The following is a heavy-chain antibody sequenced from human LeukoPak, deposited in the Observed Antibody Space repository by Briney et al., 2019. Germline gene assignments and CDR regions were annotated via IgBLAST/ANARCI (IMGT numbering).Heavy chain of an antibody. CDR1: GFTFSSYG. CDR2: IWYDGSNK. D-gene: IGHD2-21*01. Sequence: PGRSLRLSCAASGFTFSSYGMHWVRQAPGKGLEWVAVIWYDGSNKYYADSVKGRFTISRDNSKNTLYLQMNSLRAEDTATYYCARGLTIPDFWGQGTLVTVSS. CDR3: ARGLTIPDF. V-gene: IGHV3-33*01. J-gene: IGHJ4*02.